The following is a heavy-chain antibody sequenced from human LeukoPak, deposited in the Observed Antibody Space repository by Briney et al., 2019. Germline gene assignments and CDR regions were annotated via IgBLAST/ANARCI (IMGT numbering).Heavy chain of an antibody. Sequence: PSETLSLTCTVSGGSISSYYWSWIRQPPGKGLEWIGYIYYSGSTNYNPSLKSRVTISVDTSKNQFSLKPSSVTAADTAVYCCARAPLDYGVDYWGQGTLVTVSS. CDR2: IYYSGST. V-gene: IGHV4-59*01. D-gene: IGHD4-17*01. J-gene: IGHJ4*02. CDR1: GGSISSYY. CDR3: ARAPLDYGVDY.